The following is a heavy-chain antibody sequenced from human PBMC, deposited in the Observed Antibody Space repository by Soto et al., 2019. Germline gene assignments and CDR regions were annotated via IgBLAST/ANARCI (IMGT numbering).Heavy chain of an antibody. J-gene: IGHJ6*02. CDR2: ISAYNGNT. D-gene: IGHD6-6*01. Sequence: GASVKVSCKASGYTFTSYGISWVRQAPGQGLEWMGWISAYNGNTNYAQMLQGRVTMTTDTSTSTAYMELRSLRSDDTAVYYCAGYSSSSGFYYGMDVWGQGTTVTVSS. CDR3: AGYSSSSGFYYGMDV. V-gene: IGHV1-18*01. CDR1: GYTFTSYG.